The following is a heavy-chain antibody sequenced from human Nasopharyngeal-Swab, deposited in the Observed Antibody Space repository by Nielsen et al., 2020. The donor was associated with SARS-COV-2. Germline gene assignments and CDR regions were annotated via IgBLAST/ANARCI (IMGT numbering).Heavy chain of an antibody. D-gene: IGHD5-18*01. CDR1: GYTFTSYG. CDR3: ARFKYSYGFTYYYGMDV. V-gene: IGHV1-18*04. J-gene: IGHJ6*02. CDR2: ISAYNGNT. Sequence: ASVKVSCKASGYTFTSYGISWVRQAPGQGLEWMGWISAYNGNTNYAQKLQGRVTMTTDTSTSTAYMELRSLRSDDTAVYYCARFKYSYGFTYYYGMDVWGQGTTVTVSS.